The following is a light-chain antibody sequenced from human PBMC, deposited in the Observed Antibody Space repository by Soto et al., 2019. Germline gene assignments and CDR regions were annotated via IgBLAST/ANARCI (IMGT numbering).Light chain of an antibody. CDR2: AAS. CDR3: QQSYTIPHT. J-gene: IGKJ2*01. V-gene: IGKV1-39*01. CDR1: QKISTY. Sequence: DIQMTQSPSSLSASVGDTVTITCRASQKISTYLNWYQHKAGKAPKLLISAASSLQSGVSSRFSGSGSGTDFTLTIRGLQPEEFATYFCQQSYTIPHTFGQGTKLEI.